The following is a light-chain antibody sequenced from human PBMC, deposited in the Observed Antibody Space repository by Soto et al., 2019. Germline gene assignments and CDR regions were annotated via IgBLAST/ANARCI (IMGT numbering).Light chain of an antibody. CDR1: SSNIGAGYD. CDR2: GNS. CDR3: QSYDSSLSAVV. J-gene: IGLJ2*01. Sequence: QSVLTQPPSVSGAPGQRGTISCTGSSSNIGAGYDVHWYQQLPVTAPKLLIYGNSNRPSGVPNRFSGSKSGTSASLAITGLQAEDEADYYSQSYDSSLSAVVFGGGTKLTVL. V-gene: IGLV1-40*01.